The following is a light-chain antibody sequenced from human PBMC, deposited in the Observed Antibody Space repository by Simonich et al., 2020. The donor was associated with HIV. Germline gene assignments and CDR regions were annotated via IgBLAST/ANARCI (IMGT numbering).Light chain of an antibody. CDR2: DVS. Sequence: QSALTQPASVSGSPGQSITISCTGTSSDVGGYNYVSWYQQHPGKAPKLMIYDVSKRTSGVSNRVSGSKSGNTASLTISRLRAEDEADYYCSSYTGISTVVFGGGTKLTVL. V-gene: IGLV2-14*03. CDR1: SSDVGGYNY. J-gene: IGLJ2*01. CDR3: SSYTGISTVV.